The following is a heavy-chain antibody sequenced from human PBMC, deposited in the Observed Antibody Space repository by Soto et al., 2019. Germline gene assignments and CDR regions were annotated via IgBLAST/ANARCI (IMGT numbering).Heavy chain of an antibody. D-gene: IGHD3-22*01. V-gene: IGHV3-33*01. CDR2: IWYDGSNK. Sequence: QVPLVESGGGVVQPGRSPRLSCAASGFTFSSYGMHWVRQAPGKGLEWVAVIWYDGSNKYYADSVKGRFTISRDNSKNTLYLQMNSLRAEDTAVYYCASCRSYYDSSGNDYWGQGTLVTVSS. J-gene: IGHJ4*02. CDR1: GFTFSSYG. CDR3: ASCRSYYDSSGNDY.